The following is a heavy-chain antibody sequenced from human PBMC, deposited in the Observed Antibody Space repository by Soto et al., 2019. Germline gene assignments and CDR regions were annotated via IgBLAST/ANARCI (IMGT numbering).Heavy chain of an antibody. CDR1: GGTFSSYA. V-gene: IGHV1-69*12. Sequence: QVQLVQSGAEVKKPGSSVKVSCTASGGTFSSYAISWVRQAPGQGLEWMGGIIPIFGTANSAQKFQGRVTVTADESTGTAYMEQSSLRTEDTAVDYWAREGDGYATRGGYWGQRTLVTVSS. D-gene: IGHD5-12*01. J-gene: IGHJ4*02. CDR3: AREGDGYATRGGY. CDR2: IIPIFGTA.